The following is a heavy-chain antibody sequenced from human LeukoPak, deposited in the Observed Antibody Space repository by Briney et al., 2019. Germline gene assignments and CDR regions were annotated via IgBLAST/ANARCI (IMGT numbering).Heavy chain of an antibody. CDR3: ARLRLYYDSSGRGYYFDY. Sequence: SVKASCKASGYTFTSYYMHWVRQAPGQGLEWMGGIIPIFGTANYAQKFQGRVTITADESTSTAYMELSSLRSEDTAVYYCARLRLYYDSSGRGYYFDYWGQGTLVTVSS. V-gene: IGHV1-69*13. CDR1: GYTFTSYY. CDR2: IIPIFGTA. J-gene: IGHJ4*02. D-gene: IGHD3-22*01.